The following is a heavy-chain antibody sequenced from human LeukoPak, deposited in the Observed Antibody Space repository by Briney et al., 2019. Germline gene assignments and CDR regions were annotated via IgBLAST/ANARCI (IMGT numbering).Heavy chain of an antibody. V-gene: IGHV1-2*02. CDR3: ARDNPYENTGNWFDP. CDR2: INPNSGGT. Sequence: ASVKVSCKASGYTFTGYYMHWVRQAPGQGLEWMGWINPNSGGTNYAQKFQGRVTMTRDTSISTAYMELSRLRSDDTAVYYCARDNPYENTGNWFDPWGQGTLVTVSS. D-gene: IGHD1-1*01. J-gene: IGHJ5*02. CDR1: GYTFTGYY.